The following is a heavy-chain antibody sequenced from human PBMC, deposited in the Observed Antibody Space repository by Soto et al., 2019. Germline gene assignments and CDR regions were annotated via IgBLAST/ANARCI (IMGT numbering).Heavy chain of an antibody. CDR3: ARGSQRITIFSRGDYFDY. J-gene: IGHJ4*02. Sequence: GTSVKLSCEACGDSFTGYYMHWVRQAPGQGLEWMGWINPNSGGTNYAQKFQGWVTMTRDTSISTAYMELSRLRSDDTAVYYCARGSQRITIFSRGDYFDYWGQGTLVTVSS. V-gene: IGHV1-2*04. D-gene: IGHD3-9*01. CDR1: GDSFTGYY. CDR2: INPNSGGT.